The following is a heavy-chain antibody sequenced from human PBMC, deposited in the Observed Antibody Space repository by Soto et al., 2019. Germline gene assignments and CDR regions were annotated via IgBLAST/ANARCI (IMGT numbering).Heavy chain of an antibody. CDR3: AKDGRRWYYYYYCMDC. CDR1: GGTFSSYS. J-gene: IGHJ6*04. CDR2: ISGSGGST. D-gene: IGHD1-1*01. V-gene: IGHV3-23*01. Sequence: GGSLRLSCAASGGTFSSYSMSWVRQAPGKGLEWVSAISGSGGSTYYADSVKGRFTISRDNSKNTLYLQMNSLRAEDTAVYDGAKDGRRWYYYYYCMDCWVKVTTVTFSS.